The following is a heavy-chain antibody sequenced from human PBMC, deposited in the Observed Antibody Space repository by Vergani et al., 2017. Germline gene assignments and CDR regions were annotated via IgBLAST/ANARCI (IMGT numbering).Heavy chain of an antibody. D-gene: IGHD6-13*01. CDR2: ISSSSSYI. Sequence: EVQLVESGGGLVKPGGSLRLSCAASGFTFSSYSMNWVRQAPGKGLEWVSSISSSSSYIYYADSVKGRFTISRDNAKNSLYLQMNSLRAEDTAVYYCAGDSSSSSGWFDPWGQGTLVTVSS. V-gene: IGHV3-21*01. J-gene: IGHJ5*02. CDR3: AGDSSSSSGWFDP. CDR1: GFTFSSYS.